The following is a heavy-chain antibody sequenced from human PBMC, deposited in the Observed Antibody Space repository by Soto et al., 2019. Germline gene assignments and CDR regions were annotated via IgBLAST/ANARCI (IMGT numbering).Heavy chain of an antibody. CDR2: ILHTGSS. CDR1: GDSFSSANW. V-gene: IGHV4-4*02. Sequence: QVQLQESGPGLVKPSGTLSLTCAVSGDSFSSANWWTWVRQPPGKGLEWIGDILHTGSSNLSPSRQSRVTISVDTSKNQFSLNLTSVTATDTAVYYCARSPRRVGGKWYVDYWGQGALVTVSA. D-gene: IGHD1-26*01. J-gene: IGHJ4*02. CDR3: ARSPRRVGGKWYVDY.